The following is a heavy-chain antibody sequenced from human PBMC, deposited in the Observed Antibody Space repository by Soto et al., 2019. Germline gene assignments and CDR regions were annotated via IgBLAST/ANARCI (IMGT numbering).Heavy chain of an antibody. CDR2: IYYAGIT. Sequence: SETLSLTCTVSGGSVSGVDYFWSWIRQSPGKGLEWIGYIYYAGITHLNPSLKSRLTMAVDTSKNEFSLKPTSVSAADTAVYFCAREERKGIISWFDPWGQGTPVTVSS. CDR1: GGSVSGVDYF. V-gene: IGHV4-30-4*01. D-gene: IGHD2-21*01. CDR3: AREERKGIISWFDP. J-gene: IGHJ5*02.